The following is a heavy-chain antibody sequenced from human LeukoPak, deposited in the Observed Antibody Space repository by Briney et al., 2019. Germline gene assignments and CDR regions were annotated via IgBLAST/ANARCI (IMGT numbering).Heavy chain of an antibody. D-gene: IGHD3-10*01. CDR3: ARTDLITMVRGVIITFDY. CDR1: GYSISSGYY. J-gene: IGHJ4*02. V-gene: IGHV4-38-2*02. Sequence: SETLSLTCTVSGYSISSGYYWGWIRQPPGKGLEWIGTIYHSGNTYYNPSLKSRVTISVDTSKNQFSLKLSSVTAADTAVYYCARTDLITMVRGVIITFDYWGQGTLVTVSS. CDR2: IYHSGNT.